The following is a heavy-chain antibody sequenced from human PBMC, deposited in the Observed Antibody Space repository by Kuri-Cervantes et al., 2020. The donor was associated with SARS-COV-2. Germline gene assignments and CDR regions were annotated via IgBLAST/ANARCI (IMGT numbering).Heavy chain of an antibody. D-gene: IGHD6-13*01. J-gene: IGHJ6*02. CDR2: IHYSGST. V-gene: IGHV4-59*01. Sequence: ESLRPSCTVSSGSITSYYWSWIRQPPRKGLEWIGYIHYSGSTNYNPSLKGRVTISVDTSKIQFSLKLSAGTAAYTAVYYCAGSSGWYTYYYYGMDVWGQGTTVTVSS. CDR1: SGSITSYY. CDR3: AGSSGWYTYYYYGMDV.